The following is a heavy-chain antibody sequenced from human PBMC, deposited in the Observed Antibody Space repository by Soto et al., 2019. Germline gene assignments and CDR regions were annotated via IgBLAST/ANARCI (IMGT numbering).Heavy chain of an antibody. CDR1: GFTFSSYA. CDR2: ISYDGSNK. V-gene: IGHV3-30-3*01. J-gene: IGHJ4*01. CDR3: ARDRGNRDGYNGWFDY. Sequence: PGGSLRLSCAASGFTFSSYAMHWVRRAPGKGLEWVAVISYDGSNKYYADSVKGRFTISRDNSKNTLYLQMNSLRAEDTAVYYCARDRGNRDGYNGWFDYWGQGTLVTVSS. D-gene: IGHD3-10*01.